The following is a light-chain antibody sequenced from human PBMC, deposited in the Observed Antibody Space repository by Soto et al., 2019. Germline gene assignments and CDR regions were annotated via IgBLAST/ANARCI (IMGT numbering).Light chain of an antibody. CDR1: ALPKQN. J-gene: IGLJ1*01. CDR3: QSADNSGIYYV. Sequence: SYELTQTPSVSVSPGRTARITCSGDALPKQNAYWYQQKPGQAPVLVIYKDIERPSGIPERFSGSSSGTTVTLTISRVQAEDEADYYCQSADNSGIYYVFGTGTKLTVL. CDR2: KDI. V-gene: IGLV3-25*03.